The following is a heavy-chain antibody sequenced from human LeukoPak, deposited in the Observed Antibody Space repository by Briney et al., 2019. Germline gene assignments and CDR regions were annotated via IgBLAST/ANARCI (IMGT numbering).Heavy chain of an antibody. Sequence: SETLSLTCTGSGGSISSYYWSWIRQPAGKGLEWIGRIYTSGSTNYNPSLKSRVTMSVDTSKNQFSLKLSSATAADTAVYYCARDACGGDCYSGHYFDYWGQGTLVTVSS. D-gene: IGHD2-21*02. J-gene: IGHJ4*02. V-gene: IGHV4-4*07. CDR2: IYTSGST. CDR3: ARDACGGDCYSGHYFDY. CDR1: GGSISSYY.